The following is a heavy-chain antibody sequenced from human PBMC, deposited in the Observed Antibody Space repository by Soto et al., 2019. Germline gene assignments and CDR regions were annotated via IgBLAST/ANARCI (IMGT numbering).Heavy chain of an antibody. CDR2: INPSGGGT. Sequence: ASVKVSCKASGYTFTSYYMHCVRQAPGQGLEWMGIINPSGGGTSYAQKFQGRVTMTRDTSTSIVYMELSSLRSEDTAVYYCARGGQLRYLDWLLDYWGQGTLVTVSS. CDR1: GYTFTSYY. D-gene: IGHD3-9*01. CDR3: ARGGQLRYLDWLLDY. J-gene: IGHJ4*02. V-gene: IGHV1-46*03.